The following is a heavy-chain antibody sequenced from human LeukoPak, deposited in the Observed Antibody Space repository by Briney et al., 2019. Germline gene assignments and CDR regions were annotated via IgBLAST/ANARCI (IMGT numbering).Heavy chain of an antibody. CDR2: ISHDGSSN. CDR1: GFIFSNYD. J-gene: IGHJ4*02. D-gene: IGHD5-12*01. Sequence: GGSLRLSCGASGFIFSNYDMHWLRQAPGKGLEWVAVISHDGSSNYYADSVKGRFTISRDNSKSTLYLQMNSLRAEDAAVYYCTKGSGYETSDYRGQGTLVTVSS. V-gene: IGHV3-30*18. CDR3: TKGSGYETSDY.